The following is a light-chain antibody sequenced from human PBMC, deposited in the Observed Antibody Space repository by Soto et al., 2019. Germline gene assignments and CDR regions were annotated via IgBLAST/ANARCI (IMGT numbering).Light chain of an antibody. CDR2: GVT. Sequence: LTQPASVSGSPGQSITISCTGTSSDIGAYNYVSWYQQYPGKAPKLMIYGVTNRPSGVSNRFSGYQNGNTASLTISGLQAEDEADYYCFSHRSGDSHVFGTGTKVTVL. CDR3: FSHRSGDSHV. CDR1: SSDIGAYNY. J-gene: IGLJ1*01. V-gene: IGLV2-14*01.